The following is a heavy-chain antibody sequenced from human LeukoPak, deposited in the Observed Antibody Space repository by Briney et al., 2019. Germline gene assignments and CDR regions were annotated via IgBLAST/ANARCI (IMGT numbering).Heavy chain of an antibody. V-gene: IGHV4-59*08. CDR3: ARVHVNSGYYFGDAFDI. D-gene: IGHD3-22*01. Sequence: SETLSLTCTVSGDSISTYYWSWIRQPPGKGLEWIGYIYYSVTSDYNPSLKSRVTISVDTSKNQFSLKLSSVTAADTAIYYCARVHVNSGYYFGDAFDIWGQGTMVTVSS. CDR1: GDSISTYY. CDR2: IYYSVTS. J-gene: IGHJ3*02.